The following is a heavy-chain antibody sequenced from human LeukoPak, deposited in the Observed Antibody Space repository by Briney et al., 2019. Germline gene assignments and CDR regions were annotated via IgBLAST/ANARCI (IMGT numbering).Heavy chain of an antibody. CDR1: GGSISSYY. Sequence: KASETLSLTCTVSGGSISSYYWSWIRQPPGKGLEWIGYIYYSGSTNYNPSLKSRVTISVDTSKNQFSLKLKSVTAADTAVYYCASPIEVAATWGQGILVTVSS. V-gene: IGHV4-59*01. CDR3: ASPIEVAAT. J-gene: IGHJ4*02. CDR2: IYYSGST. D-gene: IGHD6-19*01.